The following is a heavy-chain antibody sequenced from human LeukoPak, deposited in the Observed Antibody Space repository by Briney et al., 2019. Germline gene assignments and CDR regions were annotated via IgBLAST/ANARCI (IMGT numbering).Heavy chain of an antibody. D-gene: IGHD2-15*01. V-gene: IGHV4-4*07. CDR3: ARNYCSGGSCNYYYGMDV. CDR2: IYTSGST. J-gene: IGHJ6*02. Sequence: SETLSLTCTVSGGSISSYYWSWIRQPAGKELEWIGRIYTSGSTNYNPSLKSRVTMSVDTSKNQFSLKLSSVTAADTAVYYCARNYCSGGSCNYYYGMDVWGQGTTVTVSS. CDR1: GGSISSYY.